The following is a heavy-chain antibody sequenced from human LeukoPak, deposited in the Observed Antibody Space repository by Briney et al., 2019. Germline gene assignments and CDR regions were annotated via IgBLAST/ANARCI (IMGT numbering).Heavy chain of an antibody. Sequence: HSGGSLRLSCAASGFTFSSHGMNWVRQAPGKGLEWVSGISPSGGITYYTDSVKGRFTISKDNSKNTVSLQMNSLRGEDTAVYYCAKDPGYGSGRGNWFDPWGQGTLVTVSS. J-gene: IGHJ5*02. V-gene: IGHV3-23*01. CDR1: GFTFSSHG. CDR2: ISPSGGIT. CDR3: AKDPGYGSGRGNWFDP. D-gene: IGHD3-10*01.